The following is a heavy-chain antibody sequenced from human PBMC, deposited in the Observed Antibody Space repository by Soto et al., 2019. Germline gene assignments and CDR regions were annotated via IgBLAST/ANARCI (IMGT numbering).Heavy chain of an antibody. D-gene: IGHD3-10*01. CDR2: INPSGGST. CDR1: GYTFTSYY. Sequence: ASVKVSCKASGYTFTSYYMHWARQAPGQGLEWMGIINPSGGSTSYEQKFQGRVTMTRDTSTSTVYMELSSLRSEDTAVYYCARDWVVCMVRGCYPPAFDIWGQGATVTVSS. V-gene: IGHV1-46*01. CDR3: ARDWVVCMVRGCYPPAFDI. J-gene: IGHJ3*02.